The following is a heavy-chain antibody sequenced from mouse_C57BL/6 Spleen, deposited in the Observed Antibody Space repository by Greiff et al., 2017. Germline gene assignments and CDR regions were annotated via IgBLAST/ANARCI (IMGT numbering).Heavy chain of an antibody. D-gene: IGHD4-1*01. CDR3: ARRGGTYAMDY. J-gene: IGHJ4*01. CDR1: GFTFSSYG. Sequence: EVKLMESGGDLVKPGGSLKLSCAASGFTFSSYGMSWVRQTPDKRLEWVATISSGGSYTYYPDSVKGRFTISRDNAKNTLYLQMSSLKSEDTAMYYCARRGGTYAMDYWGQGTSVTVSS. V-gene: IGHV5-6*02. CDR2: ISSGGSYT.